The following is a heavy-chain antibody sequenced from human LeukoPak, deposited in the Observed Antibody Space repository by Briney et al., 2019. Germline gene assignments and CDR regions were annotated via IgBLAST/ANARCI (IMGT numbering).Heavy chain of an antibody. V-gene: IGHV3-7*01. Sequence: GGSLRLSCAASGFTLRNYWMTWIRQDPGKGLEWVAHNKEDGTVKDYVDSVKGRFTISRDNTKNSLFLQLNSLRAEDTAVYYCVRDRGWFHFDLWGQGTLVTVSS. CDR2: NKEDGTVK. CDR3: VRDRGWFHFDL. D-gene: IGHD3-10*01. J-gene: IGHJ4*02. CDR1: GFTLRNYW.